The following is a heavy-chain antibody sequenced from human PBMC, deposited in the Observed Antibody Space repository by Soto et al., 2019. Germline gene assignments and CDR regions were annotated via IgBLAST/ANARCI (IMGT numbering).Heavy chain of an antibody. Sequence: QVQLRESGPRLVKPSETLSLTCAVSGYSITNDHYWGWIRQPPGKGLEWIGSIFHSRSTYYNPSLKSRVTISGDTSNNQISLKLSSVTAADTAVYYCAREARTLDWYLDLWGRGTMVTVSS. CDR3: AREARTLDWYLDL. V-gene: IGHV4-38-2*01. J-gene: IGHJ2*01. D-gene: IGHD6-6*01. CDR2: IFHSRST. CDR1: GYSITNDHY.